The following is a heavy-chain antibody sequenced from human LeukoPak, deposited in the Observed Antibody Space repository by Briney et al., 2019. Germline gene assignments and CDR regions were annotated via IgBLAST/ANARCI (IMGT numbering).Heavy chain of an antibody. Sequence: PSETLSLTCTISGGSISSSSYYWGWIRQPPGKGLEWIGSIYYSGSTYYNPSLKSRVTISVDTSKNQFSLKLSSVTAADTAVYYCASESYYSSSSVFYGDLGENWFDPWGQGTLVTVSS. CDR1: GGSISSSSYY. CDR3: ASESYYSSSSVFYGDLGENWFDP. V-gene: IGHV4-39*07. CDR2: IYYSGST. J-gene: IGHJ5*02. D-gene: IGHD6-13*01.